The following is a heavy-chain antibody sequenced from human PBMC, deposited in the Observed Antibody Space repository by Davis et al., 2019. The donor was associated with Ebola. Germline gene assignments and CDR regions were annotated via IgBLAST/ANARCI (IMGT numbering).Heavy chain of an antibody. V-gene: IGHV3-48*02. Sequence: GESLKIPCAAPGFTFSSYSMNRVRQAPGKGLEWVSYISGSSSTIYYADSVKGRFTISRDNDKNSLYLQMNSLRDEDTAVYYCARARRVQGALAFDYWGQGTLVTVSS. CDR1: GFTFSSYS. CDR2: ISGSSSTI. CDR3: ARARRVQGALAFDY. D-gene: IGHD3-10*01. J-gene: IGHJ4*02.